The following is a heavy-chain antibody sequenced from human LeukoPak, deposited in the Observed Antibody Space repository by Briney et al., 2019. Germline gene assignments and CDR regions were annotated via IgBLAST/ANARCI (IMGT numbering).Heavy chain of an antibody. CDR3: AKGVDDILLWFGELLSCAFDI. CDR1: GFTFSSYA. D-gene: IGHD3-10*01. J-gene: IGHJ3*02. V-gene: IGHV3-23*01. Sequence: GGSLRLSCAASGFTFSSYAMSWVRQAPGKGLECVSSIDGSIGSTYYADSVKGRFTISRDNSKKTLYLQMNSLRAEDTARYYCAKGVDDILLWFGELLSCAFDIWGQGTMVTVSS. CDR2: IDGSIGST.